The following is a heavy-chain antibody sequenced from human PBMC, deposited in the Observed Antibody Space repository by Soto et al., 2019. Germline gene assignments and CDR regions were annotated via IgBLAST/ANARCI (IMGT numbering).Heavy chain of an antibody. CDR3: ARGDYYYDSSGYYPRGFDY. CDR2: ISYDGSNK. D-gene: IGHD3-22*01. CDR1: GFTFSSYA. J-gene: IGHJ4*02. Sequence: QVQLVESGGGVVQPGRSLRLSCAASGFTFSSYAMHWVRQAPGKGLAWVAVISYDGSNKYYADSVKGRFTISRDNSKNTLYLQMNSLRAEDTAVYYCARGDYYYDSSGYYPRGFDYWGQGTLVTVSS. V-gene: IGHV3-30-3*01.